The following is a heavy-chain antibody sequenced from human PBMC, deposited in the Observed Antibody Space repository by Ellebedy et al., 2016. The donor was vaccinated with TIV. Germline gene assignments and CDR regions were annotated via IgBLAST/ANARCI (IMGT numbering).Heavy chain of an antibody. CDR3: ARASNYFKFWFDP. J-gene: IGHJ5*02. V-gene: IGHV1-3*01. CDR1: GYTFTSYA. CDR2: INAGNGNT. Sequence: ASVKVSXXASGYTFTSYAMHWVRQAPGQRLEWMGWINAGNGNTKYSQKFQGRVTITRDTSASTAYMELSSLKSEDTAVYYCARASNYFKFWFDPWGQGTLVTVSS. D-gene: IGHD4-11*01.